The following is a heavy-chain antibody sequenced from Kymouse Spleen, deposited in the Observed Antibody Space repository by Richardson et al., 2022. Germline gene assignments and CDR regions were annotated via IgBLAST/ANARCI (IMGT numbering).Heavy chain of an antibody. CDR3: ARHGIFGVVIMDY. Sequence: QLQLQESGPGLVKPSETLSLTCTVSGGSISSSSYYWGWIRQPPGKGLEWIGSIYYSGSTYYNPSLKSRVTISVDTSKNQFSLKLSSVTAADTAVYYCARHGIFGVVIMDYWGQGTLVTVSS. CDR1: GGSISSSSYY. J-gene: IGHJ4*02. V-gene: IGHV4-39*01. D-gene: IGHD3-3*01. CDR2: IYYSGST.